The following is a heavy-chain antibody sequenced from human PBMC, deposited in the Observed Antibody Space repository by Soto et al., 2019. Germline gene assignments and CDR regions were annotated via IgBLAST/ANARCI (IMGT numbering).Heavy chain of an antibody. D-gene: IGHD3-10*01. CDR2: ISAYNGNT. V-gene: IGHV1-18*01. Sequence: QVQLVQSGAEVKKPGASVKVSCKASGYTFTSYGISWVRQAPGQGLEWMGWISAYNGNTNYAQKLQGRVTMTTDTSTSTAYMELSSVRADDTAVYYCARELAGHAHNWFNSWGQCTLVTVSS. J-gene: IGHJ5*01. CDR3: ARELAGHAHNWFNS. CDR1: GYTFTSYG.